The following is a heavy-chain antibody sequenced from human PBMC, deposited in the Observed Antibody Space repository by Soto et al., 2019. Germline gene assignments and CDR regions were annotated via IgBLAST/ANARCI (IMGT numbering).Heavy chain of an antibody. Sequence: SETLSLTCTVSGDSIRSSSYWGWIRQPPGKGLEWIGSIYSTGNTYYNPSLNSQVTISVDTSKNQFSLNVISVTAADTAVYYCRRSSRYSTDVWGQGTTVTRLL. J-gene: IGHJ6*02. CDR2: IYSTGNT. V-gene: IGHV4-39*01. CDR3: RRSSRYSTDV. D-gene: IGHD6-13*01. CDR1: GDSIRSSSY.